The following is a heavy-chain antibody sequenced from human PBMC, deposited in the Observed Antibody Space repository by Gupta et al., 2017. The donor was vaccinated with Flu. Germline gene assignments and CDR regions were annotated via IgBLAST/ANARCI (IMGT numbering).Heavy chain of an antibody. CDR3: ARIKPGSFVYFDY. CDR1: GFSLSTTGMC. V-gene: IGHV2-70*01. D-gene: IGHD1-26*01. J-gene: IGHJ4*02. Sequence: SGFSLSTTGMCVSWIRQPPGKALEWLALIDWDVDKYYNTSLETRLTISKDTSKNQVVLAMTDMDPVDTATYYCARIKPGSFVYFDYWGQGTLVTVSS. CDR2: IDWDVDK.